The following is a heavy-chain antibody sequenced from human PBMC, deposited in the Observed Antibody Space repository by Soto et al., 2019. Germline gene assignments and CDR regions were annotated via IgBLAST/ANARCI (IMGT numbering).Heavy chain of an antibody. CDR3: AIDKDWDLDN. Sequence: QVQVVQSGVEVKKPGASVKVSCKTSGYTFTTYGLTWVRQVPGQGLEWMGWISANSGNTNYAQNFQDRVTMTTDTSTRTAYMELMSLRSADTAIYYCAIDKDWDLDNWGQGTLVTVSS. J-gene: IGHJ4*02. CDR1: GYTFTTYG. D-gene: IGHD3-9*01. V-gene: IGHV1-18*01. CDR2: ISANSGNT.